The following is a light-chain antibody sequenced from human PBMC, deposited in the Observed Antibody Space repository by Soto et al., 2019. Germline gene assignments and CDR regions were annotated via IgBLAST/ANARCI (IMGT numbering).Light chain of an antibody. J-gene: IGLJ3*02. CDR3: QTWDTGIRV. CDR1: SGHSSYN. CDR2: LNSDGSH. V-gene: IGLV4-69*01. Sequence: QAVVTQSPSASASLGASVKLTCTLSSGHSSYNIAWYQQQSEKGPRYLMKLNSDGSHTKGDGIPDRFSGSSSGAERYLTISSLQSEDEADYYCQTWDTGIRVFGGGTKVTVL.